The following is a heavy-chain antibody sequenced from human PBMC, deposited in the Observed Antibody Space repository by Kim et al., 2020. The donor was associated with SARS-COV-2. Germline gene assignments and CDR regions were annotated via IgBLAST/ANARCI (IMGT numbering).Heavy chain of an antibody. Sequence: YADDWEGRLTISREKSTNTLYQQMKSLRAEDTAVYYCANKQEGYDYGMDVWGQGTTVTVSS. V-gene: IGHV3-30*02. J-gene: IGHJ6*02. CDR3: ANKQEGYDYGMDV.